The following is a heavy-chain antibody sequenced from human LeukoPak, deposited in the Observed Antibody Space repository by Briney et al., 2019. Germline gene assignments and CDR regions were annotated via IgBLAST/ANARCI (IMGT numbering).Heavy chain of an antibody. CDR3: VSPRGFSYGYFDY. CDR2: IYYSKNT. D-gene: IGHD5-18*01. J-gene: IGHJ4*02. CDR1: GGSISSSSAY. V-gene: IGHV4-39*01. Sequence: SETLSLTCTVSGGSISSSSAYWGWVRQPPGKGLEWFGSIYYSKNTYYNPSLKSRVTISADTSKNQFSLTLGSVSATDTAVYYCVSPRGFSYGYFDYWGQGTLVTVSS.